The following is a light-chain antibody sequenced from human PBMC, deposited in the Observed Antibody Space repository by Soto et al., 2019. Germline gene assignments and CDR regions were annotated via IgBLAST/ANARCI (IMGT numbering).Light chain of an antibody. CDR3: QQYVKLP. Sequence: DIQMTQSPSSLSASVGDRVTITCQASQDISNYLNWYQQKPGKAPKLLIYDASNLETGVPARFSGSRSGTDFTFTISSLQPEDIATYYCQQYVKLPFGGGTKVEV. J-gene: IGKJ4*01. CDR2: DAS. V-gene: IGKV1-33*01. CDR1: QDISNY.